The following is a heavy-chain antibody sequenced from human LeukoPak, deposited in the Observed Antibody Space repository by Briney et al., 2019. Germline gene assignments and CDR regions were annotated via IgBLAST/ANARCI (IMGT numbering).Heavy chain of an antibody. CDR3: ARDRGYCSGGSCPIPIDP. D-gene: IGHD2-15*01. CDR2: IIPILGIA. J-gene: IGHJ5*02. V-gene: IGHV1-69*04. Sequence: SVKVSCKASGGTFSSYAISWVRQAPGQGLEWMGRIIPILGIANYAQKFQGRVTITADKSTSTAYMELSSLRSEDTAVYYCARDRGYCSGGSCPIPIDPWGQGTLVTVSS. CDR1: GGTFSSYA.